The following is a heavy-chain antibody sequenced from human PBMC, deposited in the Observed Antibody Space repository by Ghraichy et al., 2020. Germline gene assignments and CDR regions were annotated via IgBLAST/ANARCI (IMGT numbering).Heavy chain of an antibody. J-gene: IGHJ4*02. Sequence: SETLSLTCTVSGGSISSDSYYWGWIRQPPGKGLEWIANIYYSGSTYYNPSLKSRVTVSVDTSKNQFSLKLSSVTAADTAVYYCARQGGMAGGWYRVDYWGQGTLVTVSS. V-gene: IGHV4-39*01. CDR2: IYYSGST. CDR1: GGSISSDSYY. CDR3: ARQGGMAGGWYRVDY. D-gene: IGHD6-19*01.